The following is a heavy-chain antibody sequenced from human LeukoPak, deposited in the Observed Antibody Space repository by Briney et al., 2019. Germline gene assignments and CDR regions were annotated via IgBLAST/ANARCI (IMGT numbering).Heavy chain of an antibody. V-gene: IGHV3-30*04. Sequence: GGSLRLSCAASGFTFSSYAMHWVRQAPGKGLEWEAVISYDGSNKYYADSVKGRFTISRDNSKDTLYLQMNSLRAEDTAVYYCASIPVAGVDYWGQGTLVTVSS. D-gene: IGHD6-19*01. CDR2: ISYDGSNK. J-gene: IGHJ4*02. CDR1: GFTFSSYA. CDR3: ASIPVAGVDY.